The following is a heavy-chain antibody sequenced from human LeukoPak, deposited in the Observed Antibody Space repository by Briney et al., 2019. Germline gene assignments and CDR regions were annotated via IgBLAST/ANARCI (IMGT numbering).Heavy chain of an antibody. CDR2: IYYSGST. CDR3: ARGGFDY. J-gene: IGHJ4*02. CDR1: GGSISSSSYY. Sequence: SETLSLTCTVSGGSISSSSYYWSWIRQPPGKGLEWIGYIYYSGSTNYNPSLKSRVTISVDTSKNQFSLKLSSVTAADTAVYYCARGGFDYWGQGTLVTVSS. V-gene: IGHV4-61*01.